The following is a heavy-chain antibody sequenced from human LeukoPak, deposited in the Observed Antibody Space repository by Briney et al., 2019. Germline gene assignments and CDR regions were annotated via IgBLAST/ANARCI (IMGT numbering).Heavy chain of an antibody. CDR1: GFTFSDYY. J-gene: IGHJ5*02. Sequence: PGGSLRLSCAASGFTFSDYYMSWIRQAPGKGLEWVSYISSSGSTIYYADSVKGRFTISRDNAKNSLYLQMNSLRAEDTAVYYCARARSAYYDSSGYPNWFDPWGQGTLVTVSS. CDR2: ISSSGSTI. V-gene: IGHV3-11*01. CDR3: ARARSAYYDSSGYPNWFDP. D-gene: IGHD3-22*01.